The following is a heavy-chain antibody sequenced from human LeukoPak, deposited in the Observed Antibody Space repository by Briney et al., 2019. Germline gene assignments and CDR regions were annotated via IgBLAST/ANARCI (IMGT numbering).Heavy chain of an antibody. CDR2: ISGSGGST. CDR1: GFTFSSYA. D-gene: IGHD6-6*01. Sequence: GGSLRLSCAASGFTFSSYAMSWVRQAPGKGLEWVSAISGSGGSTYYADSVKGRFTISRDNSKNTLYLQMNSLRAEDTAVYYCAKGGEAARLWQGAVDYWGQGTLVTVSS. V-gene: IGHV3-23*01. J-gene: IGHJ4*02. CDR3: AKGGEAARLWQGAVDY.